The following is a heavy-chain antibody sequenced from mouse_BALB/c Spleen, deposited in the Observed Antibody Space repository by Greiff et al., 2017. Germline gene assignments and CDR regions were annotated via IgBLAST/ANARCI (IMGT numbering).Heavy chain of an antibody. V-gene: IGHV1-54*01. Sequence: QVQLKQSGPELVKPGASVKVSCKASGYAFTNYLIEWVKQRPGQGLEWIGVINPGSGGTNYNEKFKGKATLTADKSSSTAYMQLSSLTSDDSAVYFCARGSYGYDPAWFAYWGRGTLVTVSA. CDR1: GYAFTNYL. J-gene: IGHJ3*01. CDR2: INPGSGGT. D-gene: IGHD2-2*01. CDR3: ARGSYGYDPAWFAY.